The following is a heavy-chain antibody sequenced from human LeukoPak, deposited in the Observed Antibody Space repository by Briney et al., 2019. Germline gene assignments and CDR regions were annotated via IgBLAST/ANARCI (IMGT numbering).Heavy chain of an antibody. V-gene: IGHV3-33*06. Sequence: PGGSLRLSCAASGFTFSSYGMHRVRQAPGKGLEWVAVIWYDGSNKYYADSVKGRFTISRDNPKNTLYLQMNSLRAEDTAVYYCAKSGQHLVPNFDYWGQGTLVTVSS. CDR1: GFTFSSYG. CDR2: IWYDGSNK. CDR3: AKSGQHLVPNFDY. J-gene: IGHJ4*02. D-gene: IGHD1-26*01.